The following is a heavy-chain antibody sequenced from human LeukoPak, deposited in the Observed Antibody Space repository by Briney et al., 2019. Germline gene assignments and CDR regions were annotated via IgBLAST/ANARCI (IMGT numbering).Heavy chain of an antibody. CDR1: GGPISSSSFY. J-gene: IGHJ4*02. CDR2: IYYNGRT. CDR3: AATIILPAAKGFDY. Sequence: SETLSLTCTVSGGPISSSSFYWGWIRQPPGKGLEWIGSIYYNGRTYYNPSLKGRVTISADTSKNQFSLNLSSVTAADTAVYYCAATIILPAAKGFDYWGQGTLVTVSS. V-gene: IGHV4-39*01. D-gene: IGHD2-2*01.